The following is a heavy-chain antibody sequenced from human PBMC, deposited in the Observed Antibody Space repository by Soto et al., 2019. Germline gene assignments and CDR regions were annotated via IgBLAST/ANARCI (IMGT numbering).Heavy chain of an antibody. CDR1: GGTFRSNA. CDR3: ASLPSFFYGSWYGMGV. D-gene: IGHD3-10*01. J-gene: IGHJ6*02. V-gene: IGHV1-69*01. CDR2: LIPIFGTT. Sequence: QVQLVQSGTEVKKPGSSVKVSCKASGGTFRSNAISWVRQAPGQGLEWMGGLIPIFGTTNYAQKFQGRVTITADESASTAYMVLISLRSHDTAVYYCASLPSFFYGSWYGMGVWGRGTTVSGS.